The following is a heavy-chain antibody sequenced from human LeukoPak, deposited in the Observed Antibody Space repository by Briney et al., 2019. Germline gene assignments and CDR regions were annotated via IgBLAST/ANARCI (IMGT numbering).Heavy chain of an antibody. D-gene: IGHD3-22*01. Sequence: SETLSLTCAVYGGSFSGYYWSWIRQPPGKGLEWIGEINHSGSTNYNPSLKSRVTISVDTSKNQFSLKLSSVTAADTAVYYCARYDSSGFYQYYFEYWGQGILVIVSS. CDR1: GGSFSGYY. J-gene: IGHJ4*02. CDR3: ARYDSSGFYQYYFEY. CDR2: INHSGST. V-gene: IGHV4-34*01.